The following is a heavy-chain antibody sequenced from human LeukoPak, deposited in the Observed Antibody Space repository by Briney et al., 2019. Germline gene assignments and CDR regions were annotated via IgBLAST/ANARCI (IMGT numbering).Heavy chain of an antibody. V-gene: IGHV4-59*01. J-gene: IGHJ4*02. CDR3: ARDRAVAGLDY. D-gene: IGHD6-19*01. CDR1: GGSISSYY. CDR2: IYYSGST. Sequence: SETLSLTCTVSGGSISSYYWSWIRQPPGKGLEWIGYIYYSGSTNYNPSLTSRVTISVDTSKNLFSLKLSSVTAADTAVYYCARDRAVAGLDYWGQGTLVTVSS.